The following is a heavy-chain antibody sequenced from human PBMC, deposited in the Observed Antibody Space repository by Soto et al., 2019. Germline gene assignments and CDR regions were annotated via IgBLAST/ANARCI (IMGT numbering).Heavy chain of an antibody. CDR2: INSGGNT. CDR1: GFGVSNNY. Sequence: EVQLVESGGGLVQPGGSLRLSCAASGFGVSNNYMSWVRQAPGKGLEWVSAINSGGNTYYADSVKGRFTISRDNSKNTVYLQMNSVGAEDTAVYYCARGGESYGYGEEYYYGMDVWGQGTTVTVSS. D-gene: IGHD5-18*01. J-gene: IGHJ6*02. V-gene: IGHV3-66*01. CDR3: ARGGESYGYGEEYYYGMDV.